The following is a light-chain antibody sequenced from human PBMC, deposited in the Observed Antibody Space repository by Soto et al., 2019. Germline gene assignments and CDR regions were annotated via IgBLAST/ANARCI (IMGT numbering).Light chain of an antibody. CDR3: HQRSNWPPDT. CDR2: GAS. J-gene: IGKJ5*01. V-gene: IGKV3-11*01. CDR1: QSVHTF. Sequence: IVLPQSPDTLSLSPGEGASLSCRASQSVHTFLAWYQQKPGQAPRLLIYGASTRATGVPARFSGSGSGTDFTLTISSLEPEDFAVYYCHQRSNWPPDTFGQGTRLEIK.